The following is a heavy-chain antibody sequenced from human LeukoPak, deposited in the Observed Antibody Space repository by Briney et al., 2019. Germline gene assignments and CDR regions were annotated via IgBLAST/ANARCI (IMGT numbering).Heavy chain of an antibody. Sequence: SQTLSLTCAISGDSVSSNSAAWNWIRQSPSRGLEWLGRTYYRSKWYNDYAVSMRSRVSINPDTSKNQFSLKLSSVTAADTAVYYCARGTLTYNWNYWGTNPRTHYFDYRGQGTLVTVSS. V-gene: IGHV6-1*01. CDR3: ARGTLTYNWNYWGTNPRTHYFDY. CDR2: TYYRSKWYN. CDR1: GDSVSSNSAA. J-gene: IGHJ4*02. D-gene: IGHD1-7*01.